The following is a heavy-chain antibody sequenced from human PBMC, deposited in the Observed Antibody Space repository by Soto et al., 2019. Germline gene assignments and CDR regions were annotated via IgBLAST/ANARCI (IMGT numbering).Heavy chain of an antibody. CDR3: ESDQPGYSYGYGLGY. CDR1: GFTFSSYS. J-gene: IGHJ4*02. D-gene: IGHD5-18*01. CDR2: ISSSSSYI. V-gene: IGHV3-21*01. Sequence: GGSLRLSCAASGFTFSSYSMNWVRQAPAKGLEWVSSISSSSSYIYYADTVKGRFTISRDNAKNSLYLQMNSLRAEDTAVYYCESDQPGYSYGYGLGYWRQGTLVTVSS.